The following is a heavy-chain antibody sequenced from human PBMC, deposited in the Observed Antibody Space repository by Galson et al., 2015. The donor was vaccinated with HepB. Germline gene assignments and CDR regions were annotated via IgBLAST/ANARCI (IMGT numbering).Heavy chain of an antibody. CDR3: ARDRRYSYGPDLDY. CDR2: INPNSGAT. V-gene: IGHV1-2*06. J-gene: IGHJ4*02. CDR1: GYIFSGYY. D-gene: IGHD5-18*01. Sequence: SVKVSCKASGYIFSGYYMHWVRQAPGQGLEWMGRINPNSGATNYAQKFQGRVTMTRDTSISTAYMELSSLRSDDTAFYYCARDRRYSYGPDLDYWGQGTLITVSS.